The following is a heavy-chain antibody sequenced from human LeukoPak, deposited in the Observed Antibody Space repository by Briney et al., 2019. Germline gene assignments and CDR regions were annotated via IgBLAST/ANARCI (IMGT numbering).Heavy chain of an antibody. CDR1: GFTFSSYG. CDR3: ARDAFRATPPWFDP. Sequence: GRSLRLSCAASGFTFSSYGMHWVRQAPGKGLEWVAVISYDGSNKYYADSVKGRFTISRDNSKNTLYLQMNSLRAEDTAVYYCARDAFRATPPWFDPWGQGTLVTVSS. V-gene: IGHV3-30*03. D-gene: IGHD1-26*01. CDR2: ISYDGSNK. J-gene: IGHJ5*02.